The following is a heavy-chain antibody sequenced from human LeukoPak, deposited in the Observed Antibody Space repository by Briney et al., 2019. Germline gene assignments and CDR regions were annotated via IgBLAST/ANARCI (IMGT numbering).Heavy chain of an antibody. CDR3: ARQEYSSSSAPVY. V-gene: IGHV5-51*01. CDR2: IYPGDSDT. CDR1: GYSFTTYW. Sequence: PGESLKISYKGSGYSFTTYWIAWVRQMPGKGLEWMGIIYPGDSDTRYGPSFQGQVTISADKSISTAYLQWSSLKASDTAMYYCARQEYSSSSAPVYWGQGTLVTVSS. J-gene: IGHJ4*02. D-gene: IGHD6-6*01.